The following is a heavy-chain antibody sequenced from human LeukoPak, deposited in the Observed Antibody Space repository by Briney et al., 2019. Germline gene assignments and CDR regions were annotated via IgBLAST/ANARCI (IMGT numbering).Heavy chain of an antibody. CDR2: ISWNSGSI. D-gene: IGHD1-26*01. V-gene: IGHV3-9*01. CDR1: GFTFDDYF. CDR3: AKGVGATLFGYYYYYMDV. Sequence: PGGSLRLSCAASGFTFDDYFMHWVRQAPGKGLEWVSGISWNSGSIGYADSVKGRFTISRDNDKNSLYLKMNSLRAEDTALYYCAKGVGATLFGYYYYYMDVWGKGTTVTVSS. J-gene: IGHJ6*03.